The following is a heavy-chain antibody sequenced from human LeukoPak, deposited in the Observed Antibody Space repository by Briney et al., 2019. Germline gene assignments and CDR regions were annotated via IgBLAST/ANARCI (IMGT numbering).Heavy chain of an antibody. V-gene: IGHV3-30-3*01. CDR2: ISYDGSNK. D-gene: IGHD3-3*01. Sequence: GGSLRLSCAASGFTFSSYAMHWVRQAPGKGLEWVAVISYDGSNKYYADSVKGRFTISRDNSKNTLYLQMNSLRAEDTAVYYCARVRDLEWLQRGSGDYWGQGILVTVSS. J-gene: IGHJ4*02. CDR3: ARVRDLEWLQRGSGDY. CDR1: GFTFSSYA.